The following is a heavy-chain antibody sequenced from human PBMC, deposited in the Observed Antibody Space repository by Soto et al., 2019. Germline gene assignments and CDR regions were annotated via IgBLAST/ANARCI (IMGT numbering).Heavy chain of an antibody. Sequence: ASVKVSCKASGGTFSSYAISWVRQAPGQGLEWMGRIIPIFGTANYAQKFQGRVTITADESTSTAYMELSSLRSEDTAVYYGARDRAGVPGAFGIWGQGTMFTV. CDR3: ARDRAGVPGAFGI. CDR2: IIPIFGTA. CDR1: GGTFSSYA. V-gene: IGHV1-69*13. J-gene: IGHJ3*02. D-gene: IGHD6-19*01.